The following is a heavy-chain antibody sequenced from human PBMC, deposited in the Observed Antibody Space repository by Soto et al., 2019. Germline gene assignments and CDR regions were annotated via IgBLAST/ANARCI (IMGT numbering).Heavy chain of an antibody. D-gene: IGHD3-10*01. Sequence: PGESLKISCKGSGYSFTTYWIVWVRQMPGKGPECMGVIFPDDSDTRYSPSFQGQVTISVDKSISTAYLQWSSLKASDTAMYYCARLARGRQLPHPSAEYFQHWGQGTLVTVSS. J-gene: IGHJ1*01. CDR2: IFPDDSDT. CDR3: ARLARGRQLPHPSAEYFQH. V-gene: IGHV5-51*01. CDR1: GYSFTTYW.